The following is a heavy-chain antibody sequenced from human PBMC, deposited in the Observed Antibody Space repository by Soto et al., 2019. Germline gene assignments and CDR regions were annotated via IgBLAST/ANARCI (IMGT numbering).Heavy chain of an antibody. V-gene: IGHV1-8*01. Sequence: QVQLVQSGAEVKKPGASVKVSCKASGYTFTSYDINWVRQATGQGLEWMGWMNPNSGNTDYAQKFQGRVTMTRNTSISTAYMELSSLRSEDTAVYYCARGSKHHARGYSGYDVDYWGQGTLVTVSS. CDR1: GYTFTSYD. D-gene: IGHD5-12*01. J-gene: IGHJ4*02. CDR3: ARGSKHHARGYSGYDVDY. CDR2: MNPNSGNT.